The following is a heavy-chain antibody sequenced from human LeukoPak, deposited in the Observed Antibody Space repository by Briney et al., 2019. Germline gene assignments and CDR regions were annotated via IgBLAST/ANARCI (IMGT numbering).Heavy chain of an antibody. D-gene: IGHD3-22*01. CDR2: IKQDGSEK. J-gene: IGHJ3*01. CDR1: GFTFSNSW. V-gene: IGHV3-7*03. Sequence: PGGSLRLSCAVSGFTFSNSWMYWVRQAPGKGLEWVADIKQDGSEKYYVDSVKGRFTISRDNAKNSLYLQMNSLRAEDTAVYYCARGDYFDRAFDVWGQGTTVTVSS. CDR3: ARGDYFDRAFDV.